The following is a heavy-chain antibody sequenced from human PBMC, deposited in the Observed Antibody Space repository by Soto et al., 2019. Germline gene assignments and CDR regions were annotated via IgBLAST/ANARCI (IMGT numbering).Heavy chain of an antibody. CDR2: IYNNGDT. D-gene: IGHD6-6*01. Sequence: SETLSLTCSVSRGSMNSSGYYWSWIRQHPGKGLERLGYIYNNGDTYYNPSLKSRVIVSVDTSMNQFSLILWSLPAAYPAVYYCARRGGSASGYYYSAMDVWGQVPTVTVSS. CDR3: ARRGGSASGYYYSAMDV. CDR1: RGSMNSSGYY. V-gene: IGHV4-31*03. J-gene: IGHJ6*02.